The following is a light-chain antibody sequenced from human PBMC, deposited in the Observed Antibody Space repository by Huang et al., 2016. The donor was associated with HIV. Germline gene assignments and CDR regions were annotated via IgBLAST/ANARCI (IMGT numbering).Light chain of an antibody. J-gene: IGKJ1*01. CDR2: GAS. CDR1: QSVSSTY. CDR3: HQYGSSPWT. V-gene: IGKV3-20*01. Sequence: EIVLTQSPGTLSLSPGKRATLPCRASQSVSSTYLAWYQQKPGQAPRLLIYGASSRATGIPDRFSGSASGTDFTLTISRLEPEDFALYYCHQYGSSPWTFGQGTKVEVK.